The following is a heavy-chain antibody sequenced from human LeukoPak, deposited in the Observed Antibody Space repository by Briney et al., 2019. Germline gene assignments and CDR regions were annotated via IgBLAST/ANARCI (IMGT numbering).Heavy chain of an antibody. V-gene: IGHV3-30*02. CDR2: IRYDGSNK. CDR3: AKDHSSDYDFWSGYYRPAGYYYMDV. Sequence: GGSLRLSCAASGFTFSSYGMHWVRQAPGKGLEWVAFIRYDGSNKYYADSVKGRFTISRDNSKNTLYLQMNSLRAEDTAVYYCAKDHSSDYDFWSGYYRPAGYYYMDVWGKETTVTVSS. J-gene: IGHJ6*03. D-gene: IGHD3-3*01. CDR1: GFTFSSYG.